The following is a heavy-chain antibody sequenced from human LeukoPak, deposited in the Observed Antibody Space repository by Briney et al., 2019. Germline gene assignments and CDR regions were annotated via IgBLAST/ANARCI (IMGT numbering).Heavy chain of an antibody. J-gene: IGHJ4*02. CDR3: ARGLMVRGVLAYFDY. CDR2: ICYSGST. Sequence: SETLSLTCTVSGGSISSYYWSWIRQPPGKGLVWVGYICYSGSTNYNPSLKSRVTISVDTSKNQFSLKLSSVTAADTAVYYCARGLMVRGVLAYFDYWGQGTLVTVSS. V-gene: IGHV4-59*01. D-gene: IGHD3-10*01. CDR1: GGSISSYY.